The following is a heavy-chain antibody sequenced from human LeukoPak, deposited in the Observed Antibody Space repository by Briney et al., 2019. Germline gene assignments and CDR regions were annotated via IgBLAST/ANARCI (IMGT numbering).Heavy chain of an antibody. CDR1: GYTFTDYY. V-gene: IGHV1-2*02. CDR2: INPNSGGT. Sequence: GASVKVSCKASGYTFTDYYMHWVRQAPGQGLEWMGWINPNSGGTNYAQKFQGRVTMTRDTSISTAYVELSRLRSDDTAVYYCARAHYGSGSYYPHWGQGTLVTVSS. J-gene: IGHJ4*02. CDR3: ARAHYGSGSYYPH. D-gene: IGHD3-10*01.